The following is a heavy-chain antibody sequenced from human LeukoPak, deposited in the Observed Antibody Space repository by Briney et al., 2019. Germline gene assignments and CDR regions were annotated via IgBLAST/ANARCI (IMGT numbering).Heavy chain of an antibody. Sequence: GGSLRLSCAASGFTFSSYEMNWVRQAPGKGLEWVSYISSSGTTIDYADSVKGRFTISRDNAKNSLYLQMNSLRAEDTAVYYCARPDGDYYYGSGSYFHYWGQGTLVTVSS. V-gene: IGHV3-48*03. CDR2: ISSSGTTI. CDR1: GFTFSSYE. J-gene: IGHJ4*02. D-gene: IGHD3-10*01. CDR3: ARPDGDYYYGSGSYFHY.